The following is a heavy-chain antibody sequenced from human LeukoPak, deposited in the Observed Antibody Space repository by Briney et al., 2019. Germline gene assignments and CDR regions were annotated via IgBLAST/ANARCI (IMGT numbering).Heavy chain of an antibody. CDR1: GITFRSCV. J-gene: IGHJ5*02. CDR3: AKDRGSSFYNWFDP. V-gene: IGHV3-23*01. D-gene: IGHD6-6*01. CDR2: ISESGANT. Sequence: GGSLRLSCAASGITFRSCVMSWVRQAPGKGLEWVSVISESGANTYYTDSVKGRFTISRDNSKNTLYLQMNSLRAEDTAVYYCAKDRGSSFYNWFDPWGQGTLVTVSS.